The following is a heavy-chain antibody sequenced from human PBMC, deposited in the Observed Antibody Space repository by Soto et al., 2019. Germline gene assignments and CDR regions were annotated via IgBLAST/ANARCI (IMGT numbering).Heavy chain of an antibody. CDR3: AILPKGSLVTA. Sequence: LVESGGGLVHPGESLRLSCEGSGFRFSDHSMNWVRQAPGKGLQWISYISSNGDITYYADSVKGRFTVSRDNANNALFLQMNRLRDDDTATYYCAILPKGSLVTAWGQGARVTVSS. J-gene: IGHJ4*02. D-gene: IGHD2-21*02. CDR2: ISSNGDIT. V-gene: IGHV3-48*02. CDR1: GFRFSDHS.